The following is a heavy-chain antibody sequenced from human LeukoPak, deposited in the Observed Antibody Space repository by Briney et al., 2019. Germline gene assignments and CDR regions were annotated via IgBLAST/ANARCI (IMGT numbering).Heavy chain of an antibody. CDR3: ARSYDSSGYYFFPLNLFY. Sequence: ASVKVSCKASGYTFTSYYMHWVRQAPGQGLEWMGIINPSGGSTSYAQKFQGRVTMTRDTSTSTVYMELSSLRSEDPAVYYCARSYDSSGYYFFPLNLFYWGQGTLVTASS. CDR2: INPSGGST. D-gene: IGHD3-22*01. CDR1: GYTFTSYY. V-gene: IGHV1-46*01. J-gene: IGHJ4*02.